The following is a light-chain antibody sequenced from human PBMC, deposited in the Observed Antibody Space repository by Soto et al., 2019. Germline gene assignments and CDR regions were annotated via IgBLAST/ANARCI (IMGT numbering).Light chain of an antibody. CDR3: SSFAGGGNPVL. Sequence: QSALTQPPSASGSLGQSVTISCTGTSSDVGGYNYVSWHQQHPGKAPKVMIYEVTKRPSGVPDRFSGSKSGNTASLTVSGLQAEDEADYYCSSFAGGGNPVLLGGGTKSPS. J-gene: IGLJ2*01. V-gene: IGLV2-8*01. CDR1: SSDVGGYNY. CDR2: EVT.